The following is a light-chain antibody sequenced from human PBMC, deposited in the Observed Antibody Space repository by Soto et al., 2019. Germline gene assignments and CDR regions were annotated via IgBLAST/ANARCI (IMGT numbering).Light chain of an antibody. CDR3: QQYNNWPRT. J-gene: IGKJ1*01. CDR2: GAT. Sequence: IVLRQSPSTLSVSPGERATISCMASQSVSISLAWYQHTPGQAPRLLIHGATTRATGIPSRFSGSGSGTDFTLTINSLQSEDVAVYYCQQYNNWPRTFGQGTKVDIK. CDR1: QSVSIS. V-gene: IGKV3-15*01.